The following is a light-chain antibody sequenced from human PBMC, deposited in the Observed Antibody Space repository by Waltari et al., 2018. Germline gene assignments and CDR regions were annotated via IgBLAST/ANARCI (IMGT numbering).Light chain of an antibody. J-gene: IGKJ4*01. CDR3: QQRKNWPPLT. Sequence: ETVLTQPPATLSLSPGERAPPACRASQSVDRYLAWYQQKPGQAPSLLIYATSNRATGTPARFSGSGSGTDFTLTISSLEPEDFAVYYCQQRKNWPPLTFGGGTKVEIK. V-gene: IGKV3-11*01. CDR2: ATS. CDR1: QSVDRY.